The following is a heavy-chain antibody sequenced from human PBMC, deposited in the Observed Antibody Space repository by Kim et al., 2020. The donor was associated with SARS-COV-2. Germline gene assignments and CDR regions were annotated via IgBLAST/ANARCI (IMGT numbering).Heavy chain of an antibody. D-gene: IGHD5-12*01. CDR3: ARNSGYDWGGYFDY. J-gene: IGHJ4*02. V-gene: IGHV3-53*01. Sequence: DSGKGRFTISKENSKNTMYLQMNSLRAEDTAVYYCARNSGYDWGGYFDYWGQGTLVTVSS.